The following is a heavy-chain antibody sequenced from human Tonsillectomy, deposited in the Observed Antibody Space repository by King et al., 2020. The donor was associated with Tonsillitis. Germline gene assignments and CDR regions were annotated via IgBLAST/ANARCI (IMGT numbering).Heavy chain of an antibody. CDR1: GFTFEDYA. D-gene: IGHD2-8*02. CDR3: AKGGYSTGWYYFDY. J-gene: IGHJ4*02. Sequence: VQLVESGGGVVQPGESLRLSCAASGFTFEDYAMHWVRQAPGKGLEWVSLISGDGGSTYYADSVKGRFTISRDNSKNSLYLQMNSLRTEDTALYYCAKGGYSTGWYYFDYWGQGTLVTVSS. V-gene: IGHV3-43*02. CDR2: ISGDGGST.